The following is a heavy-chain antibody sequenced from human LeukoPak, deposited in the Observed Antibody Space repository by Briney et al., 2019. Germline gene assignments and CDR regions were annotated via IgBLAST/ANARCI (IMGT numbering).Heavy chain of an antibody. CDR2: IYYSGST. CDR1: GGSISSSSYY. Sequence: SETLSLTCTVSGGSISSSSYYWGWIRQPPGKGLEWIGSIYYSGSTYYNPSLKSRVTISLDTSKNQFSLRLSSVTAADTAVYYCARVADSSGYYYQNWYFDLWGRGTLVTVSS. D-gene: IGHD3-22*01. CDR3: ARVADSSGYYYQNWYFDL. V-gene: IGHV4-39*07. J-gene: IGHJ2*01.